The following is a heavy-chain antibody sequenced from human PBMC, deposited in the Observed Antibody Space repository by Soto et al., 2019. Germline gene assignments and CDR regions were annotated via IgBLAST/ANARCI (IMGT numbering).Heavy chain of an antibody. J-gene: IGHJ4*02. CDR2: VSTNNADT. V-gene: IGHV1-18*01. CDR1: GYHFTAYG. Sequence: QVQLVQSGPEVKMPGASVKVYCKTSGYHFTAYGLAWLRQAPGQRPEWMGWVSTNNADTNYAQKFQGRVTMTTDKSTTTTDMELRSLRSDDTAVYYCARELNTDSSAYYSFAYWGQGTLVTVSS. CDR3: ARELNTDSSAYYSFAY. D-gene: IGHD3-22*01.